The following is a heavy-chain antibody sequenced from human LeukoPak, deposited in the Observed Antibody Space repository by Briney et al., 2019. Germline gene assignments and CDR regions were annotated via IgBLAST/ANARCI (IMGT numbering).Heavy chain of an antibody. Sequence: SGGSLRLSCAASGFRFTGFWMSWVCQAPGKGPEWVANINQESTETYYVDSVRGRFTISRDNAKNSLSLQMNSLRVEDTAVYYCAREVDRSFGYWGQGNLVTVSS. V-gene: IGHV3-7*01. CDR1: GFRFTGFW. D-gene: IGHD2-15*01. J-gene: IGHJ4*02. CDR3: AREVDRSFGY. CDR2: INQESTET.